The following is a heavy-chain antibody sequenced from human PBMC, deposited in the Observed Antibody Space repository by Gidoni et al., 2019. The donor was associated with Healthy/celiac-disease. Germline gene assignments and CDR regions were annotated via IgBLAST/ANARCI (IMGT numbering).Heavy chain of an antibody. J-gene: IGHJ6*02. V-gene: IGHV4-39*01. CDR3: ALAYCGGDCYSGDYYYYYGMDV. D-gene: IGHD2-21*01. Sequence: QLQLQEAGPGLVKPSETLSLTCTVSGGSISSSSYYWGRIRQPPGKGLEWIGSIYYSGGTDFNPSLKRRVTISVDTSKNQFSLKLSSVTAADTAVYYCALAYCGGDCYSGDYYYYYGMDVWGQGTTVTVSS. CDR1: GGSISSSSYY. CDR2: IYYSGGT.